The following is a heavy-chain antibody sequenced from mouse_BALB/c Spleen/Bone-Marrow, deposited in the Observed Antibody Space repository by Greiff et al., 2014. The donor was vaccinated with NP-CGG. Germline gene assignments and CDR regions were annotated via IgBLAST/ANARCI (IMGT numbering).Heavy chain of an antibody. CDR1: GFTFTDYY. D-gene: IGHD2-1*01. CDR3: ARDKNYGSYWYFDV. Sequence: KLEDSGGGLVQPGGSLRLSCATSGFTFTDYYMSWVRQPPGKALEWLGFIRNKANGYTTEYSASVKGRFTISRDNSQSILYLQMNTLRAEDSATYYCARDKNYGSYWYFDVWGAGTTVTVSS. CDR2: IRNKANGYTT. V-gene: IGHV7-3*02. J-gene: IGHJ1*01.